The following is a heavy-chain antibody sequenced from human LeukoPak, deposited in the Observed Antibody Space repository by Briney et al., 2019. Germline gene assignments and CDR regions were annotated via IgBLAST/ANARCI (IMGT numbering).Heavy chain of an antibody. V-gene: IGHV3-23*01. CDR3: GKVRAFGDYNWFFDL. J-gene: IGHJ2*01. Sequence: GGSLRLSCAASGFTFSSYAMSWVRQAPGKGLEWVSAIVGSGASTYYADSVKGRFTISRDNSKNTLHLQMNSLRAEDTAIYHCGKVRAFGDYNWFFDLGGRGTLVTVSS. D-gene: IGHD4-17*01. CDR2: IVGSGAST. CDR1: GFTFSSYA.